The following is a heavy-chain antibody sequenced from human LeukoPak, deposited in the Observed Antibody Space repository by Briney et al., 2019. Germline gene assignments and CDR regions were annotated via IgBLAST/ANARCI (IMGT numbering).Heavy chain of an antibody. CDR3: ARVPRGGDRFDP. CDR1: GYTFSNYD. D-gene: IGHD3-16*01. Sequence: ASVKVSCKASGYTFSNYDMNWVRQAPGQGLEWMGMITPSGGISYAQKFQGRVTMTRNTSIRTAYMELSSLRSDDTAVYYCARVPRGGDRFDPWGQGTLVTVSS. V-gene: IGHV1-46*01. J-gene: IGHJ5*02. CDR2: ITPSGGI.